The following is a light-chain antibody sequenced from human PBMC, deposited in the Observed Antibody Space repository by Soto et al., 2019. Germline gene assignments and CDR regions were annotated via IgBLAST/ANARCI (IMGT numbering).Light chain of an antibody. V-gene: IGLV2-14*01. Sequence: QSVLTQPASVSGSPGQSITISCTGTSSDVGAFNYVSWYQQYPGKAPKLMIYDVSNRPSGVSNRFSGSKSGNTASLTISGLQAEDEADYYCSPYTSSSTSWVFGGGTKLTVL. CDR2: DVS. CDR1: SSDVGAFNY. J-gene: IGLJ3*02. CDR3: SPYTSSSTSWV.